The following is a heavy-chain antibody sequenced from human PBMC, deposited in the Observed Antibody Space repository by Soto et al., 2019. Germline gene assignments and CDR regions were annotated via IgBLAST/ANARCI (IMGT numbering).Heavy chain of an antibody. D-gene: IGHD1-1*01. CDR1: GFTVSSNY. J-gene: IGHJ4*02. V-gene: IGHV3-53*01. CDR3: ATTVKRTFDS. CDR2: IYSGGST. Sequence: GGSLRLSCAASGFTVSSNYMSWVRQAPGKGLEWVLVIYSGGSTYYADSVKGRFTISRDNSKNTLYLQMNSLRAEDTAVYYCATTVKRTFDSWGQGTLVTVSS.